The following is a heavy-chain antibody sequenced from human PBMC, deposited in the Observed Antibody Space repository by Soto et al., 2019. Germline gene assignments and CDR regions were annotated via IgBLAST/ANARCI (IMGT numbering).Heavy chain of an antibody. CDR2: ISYDGSNK. J-gene: IGHJ4*02. D-gene: IGHD3-22*01. Sequence: GGSLRLSCAASGFTFSSYGMHWVRQAPGKGLEWVAVISYDGSNKYYADSVKGRFTISRDNSKNTLYPQMNSLRAEDTAVYYCATESGSYYDSSGYLDYWGQGTLVTVSS. V-gene: IGHV3-30*03. CDR3: ATESGSYYDSSGYLDY. CDR1: GFTFSSYG.